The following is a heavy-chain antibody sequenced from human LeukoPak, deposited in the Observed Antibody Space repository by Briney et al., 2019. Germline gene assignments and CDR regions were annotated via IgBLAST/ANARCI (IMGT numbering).Heavy chain of an antibody. Sequence: ASVKVSCKASGYTFTGYYVHWVRQAPGQGLEWMGWINPNSGGTNYAQKFQGRVTMTRDTSISTAYMELSRLRSDDTAVYYCASAYYYDSSGYEPIYYWGQGTLVTVSS. CDR3: ASAYYYDSSGYEPIYY. J-gene: IGHJ4*02. CDR2: INPNSGGT. D-gene: IGHD3-22*01. CDR1: GYTFTGYY. V-gene: IGHV1-2*02.